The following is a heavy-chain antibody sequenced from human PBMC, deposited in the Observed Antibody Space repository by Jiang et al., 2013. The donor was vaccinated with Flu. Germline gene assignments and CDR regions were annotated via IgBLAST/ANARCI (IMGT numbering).Heavy chain of an antibody. J-gene: IGHJ4*02. CDR1: GGSISHYY. CDR2: IYSTGTT. CDR3: ARDPTI. V-gene: IGHV4-59*01. D-gene: IGHD1-26*01. Sequence: SGSGLVKPSETLSPTCTVSGGSISHYYWSWIRQPPGKGLEWIGFIYSTGTTTYNPSLKSRVTISVDTSKNQFSLKLNSVTVADTAVYYCARDPTIWGQGTLVTVSS.